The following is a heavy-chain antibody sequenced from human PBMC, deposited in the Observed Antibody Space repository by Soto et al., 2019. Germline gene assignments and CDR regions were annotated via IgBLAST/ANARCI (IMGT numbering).Heavy chain of an antibody. J-gene: IGHJ4*02. CDR3: ARLSLQYYYDSREDPNFDY. CDR2: ISAYNGKT. Sequence: ASVKVSCKASGYTFTSYGISWVRQAPGQGLEWMGWISAYNGKTDYAQKLQGRVTMTTDTSTSTAYMELRSLRSDDTAVYYCARLSLQYYYDSREDPNFDYWGQGTLLTVSS. D-gene: IGHD3-22*01. V-gene: IGHV1-18*04. CDR1: GYTFTSYG.